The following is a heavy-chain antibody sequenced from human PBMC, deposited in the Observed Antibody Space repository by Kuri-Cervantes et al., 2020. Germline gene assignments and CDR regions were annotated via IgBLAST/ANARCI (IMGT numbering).Heavy chain of an antibody. D-gene: IGHD3-10*01. CDR3: ARGRGYYGSGIWFDP. CDR2: INHSGST. Sequence: ESLKISCAASGFTFSDHYMDWIRQPPGKGLEWIGEINHSGSTNYNPSLKSRVTISVDTSKNQFSLKLSSVTAADTAVYYCARGRGYYGSGIWFDPWGQGTLVTVSS. CDR1: GFTFSDHY. V-gene: IGHV4-34*01. J-gene: IGHJ5*02.